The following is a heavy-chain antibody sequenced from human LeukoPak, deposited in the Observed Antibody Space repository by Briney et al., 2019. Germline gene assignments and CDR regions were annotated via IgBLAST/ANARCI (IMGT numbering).Heavy chain of an antibody. CDR1: GGSISSHY. V-gene: IGHV4-59*06. Sequence: KASETLSLTCTVSGGSISSHYWTWIRQPAGKGLEWIGYIYYSGSTYYNPSLKSRVTISVDTSKNQFSLKLSSVTAADTAVYYCARSSWGSSSQYYYYYYGMDVWGQGTTVTVSS. CDR2: IYYSGST. CDR3: ARSSWGSSSQYYYYYYGMDV. D-gene: IGHD6-13*01. J-gene: IGHJ6*02.